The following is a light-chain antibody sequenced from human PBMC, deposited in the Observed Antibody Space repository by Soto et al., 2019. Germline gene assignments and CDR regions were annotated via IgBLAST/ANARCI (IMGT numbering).Light chain of an antibody. CDR1: QSVSSN. CDR3: QQYNNWTPWT. J-gene: IGKJ1*01. CDR2: GAS. V-gene: IGKV3-15*01. Sequence: EILMTQSPATLSVSPGERATLSCRASQSVSSNLAWYQQKPGQAPRLLIYGASTRATGIPARFSGSGSGTEFTLTISSRQSEDFAVYYCQQYNNWTPWTFGQGTKVEIK.